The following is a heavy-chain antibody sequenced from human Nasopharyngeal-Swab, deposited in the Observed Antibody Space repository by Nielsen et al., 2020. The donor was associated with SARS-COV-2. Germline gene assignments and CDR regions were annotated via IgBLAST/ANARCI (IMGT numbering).Heavy chain of an antibody. D-gene: IGHD1-7*01. CDR1: GYTFTSYG. CDR2: SSAYNGNT. J-gene: IGHJ4*02. V-gene: IGHV1-18*01. Sequence: ASLKVSCNASGYTFTSYGISWVRQAPGQGLEWMGWSSAYNGNTNYAQKFQGRVTMTTDTSTSTGYMELRSLRSDDAAVYYCARGGFTGTLLFDYWGQGTLVTVSS. CDR3: ARGGFTGTLLFDY.